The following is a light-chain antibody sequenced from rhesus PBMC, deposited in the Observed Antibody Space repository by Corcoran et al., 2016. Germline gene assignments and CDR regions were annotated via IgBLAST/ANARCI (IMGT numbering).Light chain of an antibody. J-gene: IGKJ2*01. CDR3: QHNYGTPPYS. CDR2: KAS. CDR1: ENVNNY. V-gene: IGKV1-74*01. Sequence: DIQMTQSPSSLSASVGDRVTITCRTSENVNNYLNWYQQKAGEAPKLLIYKASNLQSGVPSRISGSGSETDYTFPISSLQSEDVATYYCQHNYGTPPYSFGPGTKLEIK.